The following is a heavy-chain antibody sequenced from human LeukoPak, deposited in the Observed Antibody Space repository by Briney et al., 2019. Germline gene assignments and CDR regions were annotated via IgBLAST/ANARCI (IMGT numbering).Heavy chain of an antibody. D-gene: IGHD3-3*01. V-gene: IGHV4-59*11. CDR2: IYYSGST. CDR1: GGSISSHY. CDR3: ASLAWSAYYTASSYCYYYMDV. J-gene: IGHJ6*03. Sequence: SETLSLTCTVSGGSISSHYWSWIRQPPGKGLEWIGYIYYSGSTSYNPSLKSRVTISVDTSKNQFSLKLSSVTAADTAVYYCASLAWSAYYTASSYCYYYMDVWGKGTTVTVSS.